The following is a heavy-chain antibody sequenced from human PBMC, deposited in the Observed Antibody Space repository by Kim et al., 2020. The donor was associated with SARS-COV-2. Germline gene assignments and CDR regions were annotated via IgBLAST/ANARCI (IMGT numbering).Heavy chain of an antibody. J-gene: IGHJ4*02. CDR3: ASGSSWYREFDY. D-gene: IGHD6-13*01. CDR2: FYTSGNT. Sequence: SETLSLTCAVSGGSISSFYWTWVRQPSGRGLEWIGRFYTSGNTNYNPSLKSRATMSVDTSKNQFSLRLSSVTAADTAVYYFASGSSWYREFDYWVLGTLV. V-gene: IGHV4-4*07. CDR1: GGSISSFY.